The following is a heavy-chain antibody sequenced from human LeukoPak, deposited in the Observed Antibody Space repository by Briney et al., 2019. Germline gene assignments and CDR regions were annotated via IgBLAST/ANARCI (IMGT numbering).Heavy chain of an antibody. J-gene: IGHJ5*02. CDR2: ISYDGSNK. V-gene: IGHV3-30*04. CDR1: GFTFSSYA. Sequence: GGSLRLSCAASGFTFSSYAMHWVRQASGKGLEWVAVISYDGSNKYYADSVKGRFTISRDNSKNTLYLQMNSLRAEDTAVYYCARSELSLGWFDPWGQGTLVTVSS. D-gene: IGHD3-16*02. CDR3: ARSELSLGWFDP.